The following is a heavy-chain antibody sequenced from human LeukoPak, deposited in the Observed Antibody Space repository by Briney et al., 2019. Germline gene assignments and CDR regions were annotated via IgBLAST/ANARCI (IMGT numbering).Heavy chain of an antibody. J-gene: IGHJ4*02. D-gene: IGHD3-22*01. CDR3: ARLLYYYDSSGYSANFDY. CDR2: IYYSGST. V-gene: IGHV4-59*12. CDR1: GGSISSYY. Sequence: PSETLSLTCTVSGGSISSYYWSWIRQPPGKGLEWIGYIYYSGSTNYNPSLKSRVTISVDTSKNQFSLKLSSVTAADTAVYYCARLLYYYDSSGYSANFDYWGQGTLVTVSS.